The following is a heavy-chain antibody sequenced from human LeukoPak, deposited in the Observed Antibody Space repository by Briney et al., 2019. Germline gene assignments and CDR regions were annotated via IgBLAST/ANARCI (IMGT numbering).Heavy chain of an antibody. CDR3: ARDHDIAVAGTFDY. CDR1: GGSIRSDY. J-gene: IGHJ4*02. CDR2: IYYSGST. Sequence: SETLSLTCTVSGGSIRSDYWSWIRQPPGKGLEWIGYIYYSGSTNYNPSLTSRVTISVDTSKNQFSLKLSSVTAEDTAVYYCARDHDIAVAGTFDYWGQGTLVTVSS. D-gene: IGHD6-19*01. V-gene: IGHV4-59*01.